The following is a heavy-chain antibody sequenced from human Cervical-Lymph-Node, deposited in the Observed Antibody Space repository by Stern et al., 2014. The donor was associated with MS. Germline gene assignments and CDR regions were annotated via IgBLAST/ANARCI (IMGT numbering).Heavy chain of an antibody. Sequence: QLKLQESGPGLVKPSQTLSLTCTVSGASISTVGYYWSWIRQHPGKGLEWIAYISYIGSTYYNPSVKSRVSISADTSKNQFSLNLTSVTAADTALYYCARSDRLWGSFDYWGQGTLVAVSS. V-gene: IGHV4-31*03. CDR2: ISYIGST. D-gene: IGHD3-16*01. J-gene: IGHJ4*02. CDR3: ARSDRLWGSFDY. CDR1: GASISTVGYY.